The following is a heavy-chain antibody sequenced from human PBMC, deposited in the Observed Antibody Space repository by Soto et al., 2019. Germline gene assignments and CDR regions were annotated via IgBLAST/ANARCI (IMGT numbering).Heavy chain of an antibody. Sequence: ASVKVSCKASGYTFTSYGISWVRQAPGQGLEWMGWISAYNGNTNYAQKLQGRVTMTTDTSTSTAYMELSSLRSEDTAVYYCAISFYYDSRGYALYYYYYGMDVWGQGTRVTVPS. CDR2: ISAYNGNT. V-gene: IGHV1-18*01. D-gene: IGHD3-22*01. J-gene: IGHJ6*02. CDR3: AISFYYDSRGYALYYYYYGMDV. CDR1: GYTFTSYG.